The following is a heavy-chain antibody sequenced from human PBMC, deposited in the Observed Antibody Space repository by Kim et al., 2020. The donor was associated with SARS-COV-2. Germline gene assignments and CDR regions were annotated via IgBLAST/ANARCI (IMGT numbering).Heavy chain of an antibody. J-gene: IGHJ4*02. D-gene: IGHD2-2*01. V-gene: IGHV3-49*04. CDR3: TKGAPLSAVGDY. Sequence: GGSLRLSCTASGFSFGDYEISWARQAPGRGLEWVGFVRRKRLGGTTEYAASVQGRFTISRDDLRTIAYLQMNSLKTEDTAVYYCTKGAPLSAVGDYWGQGTLVTVSS. CDR1: GFSFGDYE. CDR2: VRRKRLGGTT.